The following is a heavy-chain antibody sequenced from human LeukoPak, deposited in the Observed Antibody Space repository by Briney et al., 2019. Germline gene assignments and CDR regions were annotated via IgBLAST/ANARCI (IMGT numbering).Heavy chain of an antibody. J-gene: IGHJ4*02. CDR1: GFTFSTYA. Sequence: PGGSLRLSCAASGFTFSTYALSWVRQAPGKGLEWVAVISYDGSNKYYADSVKGRFTISRDNSKNTLYLQMNSLRAEDTAVYYCAKGEAYYYDSSGYYGPIDYWGQGTLVTVSS. V-gene: IGHV3-30*18. CDR3: AKGEAYYYDSSGYYGPIDY. D-gene: IGHD3-22*01. CDR2: ISYDGSNK.